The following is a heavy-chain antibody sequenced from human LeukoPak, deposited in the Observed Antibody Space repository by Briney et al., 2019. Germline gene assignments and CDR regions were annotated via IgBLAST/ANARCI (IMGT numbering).Heavy chain of an antibody. D-gene: IGHD3-10*01. J-gene: IGHJ6*02. CDR2: IYHSGST. CDR3: ARQEVRGVLLFYYGMDV. CDR1: GGSISSSNR. V-gene: IGHV4-4*02. Sequence: SETLSLTCAVSGGSISSSNRWSWVRQPPGKGLEWIGEIYHSGSTNYNPSLKSRVTISVDKSKNQFSLKLSSVTAADTAVYYCARQEVRGVLLFYYGMDVWGQGTTVTVSS.